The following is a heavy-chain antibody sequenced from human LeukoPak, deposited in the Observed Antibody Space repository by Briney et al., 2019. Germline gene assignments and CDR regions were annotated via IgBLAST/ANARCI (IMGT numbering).Heavy chain of an antibody. D-gene: IGHD3-10*01. Sequence: GESLKISCQGSGYSFTGYWIGWVRQMPGKGLEWMGIIYPGDSDTRYSPSFQGQVTISADKSISTAYLQWSSLKASDTAMYYCARHALLVRGVMVSVFGWLDPWGQGTLVTVSS. CDR3: ARHALLVRGVMVSVFGWLDP. CDR1: GYSFTGYW. V-gene: IGHV5-51*01. J-gene: IGHJ5*02. CDR2: IYPGDSDT.